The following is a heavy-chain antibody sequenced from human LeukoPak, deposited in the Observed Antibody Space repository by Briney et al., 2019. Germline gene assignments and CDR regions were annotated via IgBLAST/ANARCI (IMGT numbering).Heavy chain of an antibody. CDR1: GYTFTSYY. CDR3: ARGGYDSTPDYYYYMDV. J-gene: IGHJ6*03. D-gene: IGHD3-3*01. CDR2: INPSGGST. V-gene: IGHV1-46*01. Sequence: ASVKVSCKASGYTFTSYYMHWLRQAPGQGLEWMGIINPSGGSTSYAQKFQGRVTMTRDMSTSTVYMELSSLRSEDTAVYYCARGGYDSTPDYYYYMDVWGKGTTVTVSS.